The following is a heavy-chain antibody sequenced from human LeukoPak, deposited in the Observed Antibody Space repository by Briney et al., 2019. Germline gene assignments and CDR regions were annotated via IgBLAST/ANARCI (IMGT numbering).Heavy chain of an antibody. V-gene: IGHV4-59*08. D-gene: IGHD3-16*02. J-gene: IGHJ4*02. CDR1: GGSISSLY. CDR3: ARGAYRHFDY. CDR2: IYYSGST. Sequence: PSETLSLTCTVSGGSISSLYWSWIRQPPGKGLEWIGSIYYSGSTNYNPSLKSRVAISLDTPKNQFSLRLSSVTAADTAVYYCARGAYRHFDYWGQGILVTVSS.